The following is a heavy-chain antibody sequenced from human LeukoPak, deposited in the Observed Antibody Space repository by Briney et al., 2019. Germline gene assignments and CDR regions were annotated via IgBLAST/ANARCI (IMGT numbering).Heavy chain of an antibody. V-gene: IGHV1-2*06. CDR2: INPNSGGT. Sequence: ASVKVSCKASGYTFTGYYMHWVRQAPGQGLEWMGRINPNSGGTNYAQKFQGRVTMTRDTSISTAYMELSRLRSDYTAVYYCARYDFWSPTAFDIWGQGTMVIVSS. D-gene: IGHD3-3*01. CDR1: GYTFTGYY. J-gene: IGHJ3*02. CDR3: ARYDFWSPTAFDI.